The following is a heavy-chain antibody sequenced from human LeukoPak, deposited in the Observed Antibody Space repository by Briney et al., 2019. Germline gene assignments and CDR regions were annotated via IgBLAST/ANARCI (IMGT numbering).Heavy chain of an antibody. J-gene: IGHJ4*02. CDR3: ATLMAHLDY. Sequence: ASVKVSCKASGYTFTDYFLHWVRQAPGQGLEWMGWISPNSGGTNYAQKFQGRVTMTRDTTISTAYMELSRLRSDDTAVFYCATLMAHLDYWGQGTLVTVSS. CDR1: GYTFTDYF. V-gene: IGHV1-2*02. D-gene: IGHD2-8*01. CDR2: ISPNSGGT.